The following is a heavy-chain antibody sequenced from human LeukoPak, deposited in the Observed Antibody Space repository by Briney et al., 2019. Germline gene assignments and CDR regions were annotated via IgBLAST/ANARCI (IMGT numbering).Heavy chain of an antibody. J-gene: IGHJ3*02. D-gene: IGHD4-17*01. CDR1: GGSISSGDYY. Sequence: SETLSLTCTVSGGSISSGDYYWSWIRQPPGKGLEWIGYIYYSGSTYYNPSLKSRVTISVDTSKNQYSLKPSSLTAADTAVYYCARDVVFYGDYVFSRAFDIWGQGTMVTVSS. V-gene: IGHV4-30-4*08. CDR3: ARDVVFYGDYVFSRAFDI. CDR2: IYYSGST.